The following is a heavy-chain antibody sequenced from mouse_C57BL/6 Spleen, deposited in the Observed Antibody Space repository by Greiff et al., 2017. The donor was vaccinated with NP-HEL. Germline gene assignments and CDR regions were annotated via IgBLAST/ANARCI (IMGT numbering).Heavy chain of an antibody. CDR3: ARNDYGFYDY. J-gene: IGHJ2*01. D-gene: IGHD2-4*01. CDR1: GYTFTSYW. Sequence: QVQLQQSGAELAKPGASVKLSCKASGYTFTSYWMHWVKQRPGQGLEWIGYINPSSGYTKYNQKFKDKATLTVDKSSSTAYMQLSSLTYEDSAVYYCARNDYGFYDYWGQGTTLTVSS. V-gene: IGHV1-7*01. CDR2: INPSSGYT.